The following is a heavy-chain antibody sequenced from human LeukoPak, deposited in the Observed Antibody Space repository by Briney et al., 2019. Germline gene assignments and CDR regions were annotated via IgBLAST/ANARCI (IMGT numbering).Heavy chain of an antibody. Sequence: GASVKVSCKASGYTFTGYYMHWVRQAPGQGLEWMGWINPKSGGTNYAQKFQGRVTMTRDTSISTAYMELSRLRSDDTAVYYCASVTLSAYEGDYRGQGTLVTVSS. V-gene: IGHV1-2*02. D-gene: IGHD5-12*01. CDR2: INPKSGGT. J-gene: IGHJ4*02. CDR1: GYTFTGYY. CDR3: ASVTLSAYEGDY.